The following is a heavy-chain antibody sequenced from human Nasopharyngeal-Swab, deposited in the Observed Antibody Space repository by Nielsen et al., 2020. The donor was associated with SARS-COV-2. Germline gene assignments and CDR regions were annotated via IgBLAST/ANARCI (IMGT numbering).Heavy chain of an antibody. Sequence: ASVKVSCKVSGYTLTELSMHWVRQAPGKGLEWMGGFDPEDGDTIYAQKFQGRVTMTEDTSTDTAYMELSSLRSEDTAVYYCATGPVVVPAAASGWFDPWGQGTLVTVSS. CDR3: ATGPVVVPAAASGWFDP. V-gene: IGHV1-24*01. CDR1: GYTLTELS. D-gene: IGHD2-2*01. J-gene: IGHJ5*02. CDR2: FDPEDGDT.